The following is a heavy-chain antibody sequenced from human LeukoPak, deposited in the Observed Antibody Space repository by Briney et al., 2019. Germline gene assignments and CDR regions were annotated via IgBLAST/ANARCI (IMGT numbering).Heavy chain of an antibody. V-gene: IGHV4-38-2*02. D-gene: IGHD3-22*01. CDR1: GYSISSGYY. CDR2: IYHSGST. Sequence: SETLSLTCTVSGYSISSGYYWGWIRPPPGKGLEWIGSIYHSGSTYYNPSLKSRVTISVDTSKNQFSLKLSSVTAADTAVYYCARDSNYYDSSGYYPINDAFDIWGQGTMVTVSS. J-gene: IGHJ3*02. CDR3: ARDSNYYDSSGYYPINDAFDI.